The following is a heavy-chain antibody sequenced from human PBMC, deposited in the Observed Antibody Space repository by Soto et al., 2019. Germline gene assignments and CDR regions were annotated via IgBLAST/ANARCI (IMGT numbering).Heavy chain of an antibody. CDR1: GGTFSSYT. Sequence: QVQLVQSGAEVKKPGSSVKVSCKASGGTFSSYTISWVRQAPGQGLEWMGRIIPILGIANYAQKFQGRVTITADKSTSTAYMELSSLRSEDTAVYYCARAHSGYDSMGHFDYWGQGTLVTVSS. D-gene: IGHD5-12*01. CDR3: ARAHSGYDSMGHFDY. V-gene: IGHV1-69*02. CDR2: IIPILGIA. J-gene: IGHJ4*02.